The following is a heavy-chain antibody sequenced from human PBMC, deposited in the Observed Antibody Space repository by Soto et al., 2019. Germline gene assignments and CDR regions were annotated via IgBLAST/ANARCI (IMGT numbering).Heavy chain of an antibody. CDR2: MNPNSGNT. Sequence: QVQLVQSGAEVKKPGASVKVSCKASGYTFTSYDINWVRQATGQGLEWMGLMNPNSGNTGYEQKVQGRFTMTMNTSISTAYMELSSLRSEDTAVYYCAREKGGGSYLDYWGQGTLVTVSS. D-gene: IGHD1-26*01. CDR3: AREKGGGSYLDY. CDR1: GYTFTSYD. J-gene: IGHJ4*02. V-gene: IGHV1-8*01.